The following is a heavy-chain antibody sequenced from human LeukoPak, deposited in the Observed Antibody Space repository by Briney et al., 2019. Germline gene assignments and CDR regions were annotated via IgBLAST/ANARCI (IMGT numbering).Heavy chain of an antibody. CDR1: GGSISSYY. CDR2: IYYSGST. J-gene: IGHJ5*02. Sequence: SQTLSLTCTVSGGSISSYYWSWIRQPPGKGLEWIGYIYYSGSTNYNPSLKSRVTISVDTSKNQFSLKLSSVTAADTAVYYCARLTSYYDSSGYGWFDPWGQGTLVTVSS. V-gene: IGHV4-59*08. CDR3: ARLTSYYDSSGYGWFDP. D-gene: IGHD3-22*01.